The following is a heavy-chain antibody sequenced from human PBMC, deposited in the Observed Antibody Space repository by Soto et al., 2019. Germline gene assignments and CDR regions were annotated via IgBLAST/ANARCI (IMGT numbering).Heavy chain of an antibody. CDR1: GFTFSNYA. CDR2: ISGSGGTT. J-gene: IGHJ6*03. Sequence: GGSLRLSCAASGFTFSNYAMTWVRQAPGKGLEWVSGISGSGGTTFYAGFVKGRFPISRDNSKNTLYLQMNSLRAEDTAVYYCALRYCSRTTCPPLNSYFYMXVWGKGTTVTVSS. CDR3: ALRYCSRTTCPPLNSYFYMXV. D-gene: IGHD2-2*01. V-gene: IGHV3-23*01.